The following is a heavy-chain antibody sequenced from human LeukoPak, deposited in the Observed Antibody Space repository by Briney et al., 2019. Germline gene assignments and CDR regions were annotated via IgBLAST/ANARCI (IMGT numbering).Heavy chain of an antibody. CDR2: INPNSGGT. J-gene: IGHJ4*02. V-gene: IGHV1-2*02. Sequence: ASAKVSCKASGYTFTDYYMCWVRQAPGQGLEWMGWINPNSGGTNYAQKFQGRVTMTRDTSLSTAYMELSSLRSDDTAVYYCAKDRRAEIGVNYFDYWGQGTLVTVSS. D-gene: IGHD5-24*01. CDR3: AKDRRAEIGVNYFDY. CDR1: GYTFTDYY.